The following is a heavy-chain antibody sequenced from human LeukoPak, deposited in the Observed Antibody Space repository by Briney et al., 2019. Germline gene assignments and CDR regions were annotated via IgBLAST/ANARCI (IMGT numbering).Heavy chain of an antibody. Sequence: ASVKVSCKASGYTFTGYYMHWVRQAPGQGLEWMGWINPKSGDTNYAQNFQGRVTMTRDTSISTAYMELSSLRSDDTAVYYCARSPHILTGENFDFWGQGTLVTVSS. CDR3: ARSPHILTGENFDF. CDR2: INPKSGDT. J-gene: IGHJ4*02. V-gene: IGHV1-2*02. D-gene: IGHD3-9*01. CDR1: GYTFTGYY.